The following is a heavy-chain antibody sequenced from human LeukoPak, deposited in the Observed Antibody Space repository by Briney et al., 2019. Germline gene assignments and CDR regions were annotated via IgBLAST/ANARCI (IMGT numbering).Heavy chain of an antibody. J-gene: IGHJ4*02. CDR2: ISANGGDT. Sequence: GGSLRLSCAASGFTFSSYAMSWVRQAPGKGLEWVSTISANGGDTNYADSVKGRFTISRDNSKSTLYLQMNSLRAEDTAVYYCARGLVRAATFFDYWGQGTLVTVSS. V-gene: IGHV3-23*01. CDR1: GFTFSSYA. CDR3: ARGLVRAATFFDY. D-gene: IGHD2-2*01.